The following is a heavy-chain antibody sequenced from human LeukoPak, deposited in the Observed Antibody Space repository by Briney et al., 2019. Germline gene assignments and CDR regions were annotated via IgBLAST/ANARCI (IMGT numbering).Heavy chain of an antibody. CDR2: IYYSGST. CDR1: GGSISSYY. J-gene: IGHJ6*02. V-gene: IGHV4-59*01. Sequence: PSETLSLTCTVSGGSISSYYWSWIRQPPGKGLEWIGYIYYSGSTNYNPSLKSRVTISVDTSENQFSLKLSSVTAADTAVYYCARYYYYGMDVWGQGTTVTVSS. CDR3: ARYYYYGMDV.